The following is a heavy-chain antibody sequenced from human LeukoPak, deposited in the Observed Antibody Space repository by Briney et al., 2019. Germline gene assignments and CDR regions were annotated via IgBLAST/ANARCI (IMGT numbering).Heavy chain of an antibody. CDR3: SGRDSSRIPRAH. V-gene: IGHV3-7*01. CDR1: GLTFADFW. J-gene: IGHJ4*02. CDR2: INPDGNEK. Sequence: GGSLILSCAASGLTFADFWMNWVRLAPGRGLEWLANINPDGNEKYYVDSVKGRFAMSRDNAKNEVYLEMNSLRAEDTGVYYCSGRDSSRIPRAHWRQGPLVSVSS. D-gene: IGHD6-13*01.